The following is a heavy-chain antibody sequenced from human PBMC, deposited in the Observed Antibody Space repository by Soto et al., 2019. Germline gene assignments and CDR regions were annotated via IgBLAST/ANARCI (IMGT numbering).Heavy chain of an antibody. CDR2: ISYDGSNK. CDR3: AREDSSGWYGGEYFQH. Sequence: QVQLVESGGGVVQPGRSLRLSCAASGSTFSSYAMHWVRQAPGKGLEWVAVISYDGSNKYYADSVKGRFTISRDNSKNTLYLQMNSLRAEDTAVYYCAREDSSGWYGGEYFQHWGQGTLVTVSS. J-gene: IGHJ1*01. D-gene: IGHD6-19*01. V-gene: IGHV3-30-3*01. CDR1: GSTFSSYA.